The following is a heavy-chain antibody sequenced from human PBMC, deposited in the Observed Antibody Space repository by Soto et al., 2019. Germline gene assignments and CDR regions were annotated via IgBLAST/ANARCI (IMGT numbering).Heavy chain of an antibody. Sequence: GESLKISCKGSGYSFAGYWITWVRQKPGKGLEWMGRIDPSDSQTYYSPSFRGHVTISVTKSITTVFLQWRSLRASDTAMYYCARQIYDSGTGPNFQYYFDSWGQGTPVTVSS. V-gene: IGHV5-10-1*01. D-gene: IGHD6-13*01. CDR1: GYSFAGYW. J-gene: IGHJ4*02. CDR3: ARQIYDSGTGPNFQYYFDS. CDR2: IDPSDSQT.